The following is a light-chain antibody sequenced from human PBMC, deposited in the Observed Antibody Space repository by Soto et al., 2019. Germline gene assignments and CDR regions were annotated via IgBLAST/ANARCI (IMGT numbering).Light chain of an antibody. CDR1: QGISSY. Sequence: DIQLTQSPSFLSASVGDRVTITCRASQGISSYLAWYQQKPGKAPKLLIYAASTLQSGVPSRFSGSGSGTEFTLTISSLQPEDFATYYCQQSSSTPRTFGQGTKVDIK. V-gene: IGKV1-9*01. CDR2: AAS. J-gene: IGKJ1*01. CDR3: QQSSSTPRT.